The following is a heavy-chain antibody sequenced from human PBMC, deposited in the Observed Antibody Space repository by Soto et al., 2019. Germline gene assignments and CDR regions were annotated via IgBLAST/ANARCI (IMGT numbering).Heavy chain of an antibody. CDR1: GFTVSSNH. D-gene: IGHD2-2*02. CDR2: IYSGGST. V-gene: IGHV3-53*01. J-gene: IGHJ6*02. Sequence: PGGSLRLSCAASGFTVSSNHMSWVRQAPGKGLEWVSVIYSGGSTYYADSVKGRFTISRDNSKNTLYLQMNSLRAEDTAVYYCARDPGYCSSTSCYTLRPYYYYGMDVWGQGTTVTVS. CDR3: ARDPGYCSSTSCYTLRPYYYYGMDV.